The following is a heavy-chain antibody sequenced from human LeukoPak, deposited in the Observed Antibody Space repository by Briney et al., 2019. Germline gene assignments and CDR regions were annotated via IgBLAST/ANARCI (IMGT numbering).Heavy chain of an antibody. CDR3: AGRIAARRYWFDP. CDR1: GFTFSNYA. J-gene: IGHJ5*02. CDR2: INHSGST. V-gene: IGHV4-34*08. Sequence: GSLRLSCAASGFTFSNYAMSWVRQAPGKGLEWIGEINHSGSTNYNPSLKSRVTISVDTSKNQFSLKLSSVTAADTAVYYCAGRIAARRYWFDPWGQGTLVTVSS. D-gene: IGHD6-6*01.